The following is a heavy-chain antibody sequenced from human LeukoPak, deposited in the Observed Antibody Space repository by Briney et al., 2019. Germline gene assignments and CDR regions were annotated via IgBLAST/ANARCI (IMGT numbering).Heavy chain of an antibody. D-gene: IGHD1-26*01. CDR1: GFTISSNY. Sequence: PGGSLRLSCAASGFTISSNYMSWVRQAPGKGLEWVSVIYSGGSTCYADSVKGRFTISRDNSKNTLYLQMNSLRAEDTAVYYCARGDSGSFYYFDYWGQGTLVTVSS. J-gene: IGHJ4*02. CDR2: IYSGGST. CDR3: ARGDSGSFYYFDY. V-gene: IGHV3-66*01.